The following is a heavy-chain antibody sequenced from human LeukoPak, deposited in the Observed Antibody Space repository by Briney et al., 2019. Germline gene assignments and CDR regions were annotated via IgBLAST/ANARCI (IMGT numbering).Heavy chain of an antibody. CDR2: INPNSGGT. D-gene: IGHD4-17*01. CDR1: GYTFTGYY. V-gene: IGHV1-2*02. J-gene: IGHJ4*02. Sequence: GASVKVSCKASGYTFTGYYMHWVRQAPGQGLGWMGWINPNSGGTNYAQKFQGRVTMTRDTSISTAYMELSRLRSDDTAVYYCARVKGYGDYSLYYFDYWGQGTLVTVSS. CDR3: ARVKGYGDYSLYYFDY.